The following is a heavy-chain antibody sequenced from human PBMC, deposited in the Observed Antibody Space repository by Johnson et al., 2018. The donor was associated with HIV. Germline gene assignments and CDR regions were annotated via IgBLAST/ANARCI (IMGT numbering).Heavy chain of an antibody. V-gene: IGHV3-23*04. CDR1: GFTFSSYA. D-gene: IGHD2-21*01. CDR3: ARAGVVFSTASHDAFDI. J-gene: IGHJ3*02. Sequence: VQLVESGGGVVQPGGSLRLSCAASGFTFSSYAMSWVRQAPGKGLEWVSAISGSGGSTYYADSVKGRFTISRDNSKNTLYLQMNSLRAEDTAVYYCARAGVVFSTASHDAFDIWGQGTMVTVSS. CDR2: ISGSGGST.